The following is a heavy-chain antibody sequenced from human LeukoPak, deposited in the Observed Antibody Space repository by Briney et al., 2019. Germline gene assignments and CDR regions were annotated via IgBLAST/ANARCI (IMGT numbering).Heavy chain of an antibody. J-gene: IGHJ4*02. D-gene: IGHD5-18*01. CDR2: ISTSGST. V-gene: IGHV4-61*02. CDR3: ARARGNSYGLDY. CDR1: GGSISSGSYY. Sequence: SQTLSLTCTVSGGSISSGSYYWSWIRPPAGKGLEWIGRISTSGSTNYNPSLKSRVTISVDTSKNQFSLKLSSVTAADTAVYYCARARGNSYGLDYWGQGTLVTVSS.